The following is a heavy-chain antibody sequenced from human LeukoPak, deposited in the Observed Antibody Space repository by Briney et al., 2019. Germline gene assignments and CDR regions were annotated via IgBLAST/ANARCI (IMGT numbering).Heavy chain of an antibody. D-gene: IGHD4-17*01. CDR2: ISSNGGST. Sequence: GWSLRLSCAASGFTFSSYAMHWVRQAPGKGLEYVSAISSNGGSTYYANSVKGRFTISRDNSKNTLYLQMGSLRAEDMAVYYCARDHGDYSFLFDYWGQGTLVTVSS. CDR1: GFTFSSYA. CDR3: ARDHGDYSFLFDY. J-gene: IGHJ4*02. V-gene: IGHV3-64*01.